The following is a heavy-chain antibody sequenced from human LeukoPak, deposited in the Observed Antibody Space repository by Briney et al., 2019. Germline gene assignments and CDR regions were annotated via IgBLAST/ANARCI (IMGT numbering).Heavy chain of an antibody. CDR3: ARVRGAHCSSTSCYISHGFDY. CDR1: GGSISSGGYY. CDR2: IYYSGST. D-gene: IGHD2-2*02. J-gene: IGHJ4*02. V-gene: IGHV4-31*03. Sequence: PSETLSLTCTVSGGSISSGGYYWSWIRQHPGTGLEWIGYIYYSGSTYYNPSLKSRVTISVDTSKNQFSLKLSSVTAADTAVYYCARVRGAHCSSTSCYISHGFDYWGQGTLVTVSS.